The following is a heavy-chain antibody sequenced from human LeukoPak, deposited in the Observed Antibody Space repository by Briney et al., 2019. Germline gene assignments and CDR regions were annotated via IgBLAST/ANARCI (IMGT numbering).Heavy chain of an antibody. CDR3: ARDQVGATRDWFDP. V-gene: IGHV3-48*01. Sequence: GGSLRLSCAASGFTFSSYSMNWVRQAPGKGLEWVSYISSSSSTIYYADSVKGRFTISRDNAKNSLYLQMNSLRAEDTAVYYCARDQVGATRDWFDPWGQGTLVTVSS. CDR1: GFTFSSYS. J-gene: IGHJ5*02. CDR2: ISSSSSTI. D-gene: IGHD1-26*01.